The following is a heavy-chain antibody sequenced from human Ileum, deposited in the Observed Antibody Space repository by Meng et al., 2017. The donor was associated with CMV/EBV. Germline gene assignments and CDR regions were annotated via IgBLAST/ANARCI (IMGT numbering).Heavy chain of an antibody. V-gene: IGHV3-72*01. CDR3: ARDNSNWTFDF. CDR1: GFSIRDHY. CDR2: TKDKTASYII. J-gene: IGHJ2*01. D-gene: IGHD2/OR15-2a*01. Sequence: AASGFSIRDHYMDWLRQAPGKGLEWVGRTKDKTASYIIEYAASVKGRFTISRDDSKNSLYLQMNSLKTEDTAVYYCARDNSNWTFDFWGRGTLVTVSS.